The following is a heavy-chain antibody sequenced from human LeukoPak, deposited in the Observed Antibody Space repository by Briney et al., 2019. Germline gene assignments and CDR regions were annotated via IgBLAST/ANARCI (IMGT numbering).Heavy chain of an antibody. V-gene: IGHV4-59*01. J-gene: IGHJ4*02. CDR2: IYYSGNT. CDR3: ASHLEPSYYFDY. CDR1: GGSISSYY. D-gene: IGHD1-14*01. Sequence: SETLSLTCTVSGGSISSYYWSWIRQPPGKGLEWIGYIYYSGNTNYNPSLKSRVTMSVDTSKNQFSLKLSSVTAADTAVYYCASHLEPSYYFDYWGQGTLVTVSS.